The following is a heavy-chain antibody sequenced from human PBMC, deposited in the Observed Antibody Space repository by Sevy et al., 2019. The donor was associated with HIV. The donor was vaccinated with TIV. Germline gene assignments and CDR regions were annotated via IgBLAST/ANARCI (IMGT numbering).Heavy chain of an antibody. CDR1: GFTFSSYA. CDR2: IRGSGGST. Sequence: GGSLRVSCAASGFTFSSYAMSWVRQAPGKGLEWVSTIRGSGGSTYYADSVKGRFTISRDNSKNTLYLQMNSLRAEDTAVYYCHGDYDSSQLASYYYYGIDVWGQGTTVTVSS. CDR3: HGDYDSSQLASYYYYGIDV. D-gene: IGHD3-22*01. V-gene: IGHV3-23*01. J-gene: IGHJ6*02.